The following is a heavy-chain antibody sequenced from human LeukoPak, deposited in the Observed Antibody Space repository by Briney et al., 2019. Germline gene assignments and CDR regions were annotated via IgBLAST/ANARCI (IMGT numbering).Heavy chain of an antibody. CDR2: ISGRDGNS. J-gene: IGHJ4*02. CDR1: GFTFSSYA. D-gene: IGHD6-19*01. CDR3: TRDRIVMSGFFYY. Sequence: PGGSLRLSCAASGFTFSSYAMRWVRQARGKGREWVSAISGRDGNSYFPHSVKGGFTISRDNSKNTLYLQMISLRAEDTPIYFCTRDRIVMSGFFYYWAQGTLVTVSS. V-gene: IGHV3-23*01.